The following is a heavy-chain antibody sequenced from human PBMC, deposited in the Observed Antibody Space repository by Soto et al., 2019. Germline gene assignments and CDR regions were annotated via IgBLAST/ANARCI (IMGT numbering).Heavy chain of an antibody. D-gene: IGHD6-13*01. Sequence: GGSLRLSCAASGFTFSSYAMSWVRQAPGKGLECVSAISGSGGSTYYADSVKGRVTISRDNSKNTLYLQMNSLRAEYKAVYYCAKDIAAAEPLGAFDIWGQGTMVTV. CDR2: ISGSGGST. CDR3: AKDIAAAEPLGAFDI. J-gene: IGHJ3*02. V-gene: IGHV3-23*01. CDR1: GFTFSSYA.